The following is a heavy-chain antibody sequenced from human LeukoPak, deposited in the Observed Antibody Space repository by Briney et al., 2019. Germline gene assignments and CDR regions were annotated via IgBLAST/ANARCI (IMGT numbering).Heavy chain of an antibody. Sequence: ASVKVSCKASGYTFTSYYIHWVRQAPGQGLEWMGIINPSGGSTSYAQKFQGRVTMTRDTSTSTVYMELSSLRSEDTAVYYCARYLYDYGSGSYYNGGFDYWGQGTLVTVSS. CDR3: ARYLYDYGSGSYYNGGFDY. CDR1: GYTFTSYY. J-gene: IGHJ4*02. CDR2: INPSGGST. D-gene: IGHD3-10*01. V-gene: IGHV1-46*01.